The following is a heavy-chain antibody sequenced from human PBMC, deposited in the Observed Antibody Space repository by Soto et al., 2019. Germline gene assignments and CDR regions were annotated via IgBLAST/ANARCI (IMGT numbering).Heavy chain of an antibody. CDR1: GFTVSSNY. CDR2: IYSGGST. CDR3: ARERGLGCSRTSCYGPTR. D-gene: IGHD2-2*01. J-gene: IGHJ4*02. V-gene: IGHV3-66*01. Sequence: GGSLRLSCAASGFTVSSNYMSWVRQAPGKGLEWVSVIYSGGSTYYADSVKGRFTISRDNSKNTLYLQMNSLRAEDTAVYYCARERGLGCSRTSCYGPTRWGQGTLVTVSS.